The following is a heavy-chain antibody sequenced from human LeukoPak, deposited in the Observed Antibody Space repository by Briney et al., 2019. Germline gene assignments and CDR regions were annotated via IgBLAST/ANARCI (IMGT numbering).Heavy chain of an antibody. D-gene: IGHD2/OR15-2a*01. V-gene: IGHV3-64*01. J-gene: IGHJ4*02. CDR1: GFTFSSYA. CDR2: ISSNGGST. CDR3: ARSWSMSPPSPLDY. Sequence: GGSLRLSCAASGFTFSSYAMHWVRQAPGKGLEYVSAISSNGGSTYYANSVKGRFTISRDNSKNTLYLQMGSLRAEDMAVYYCARSWSMSPPSPLDYWGQGTLVTVSS.